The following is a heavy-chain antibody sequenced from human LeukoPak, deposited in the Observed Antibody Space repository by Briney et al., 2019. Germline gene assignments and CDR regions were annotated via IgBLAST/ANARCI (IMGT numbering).Heavy chain of an antibody. CDR2: IYTSGST. D-gene: IGHD3-22*01. CDR3: ARTQDYYYDSSGYYSTRFDY. CDR1: GGSLSRYY. V-gene: IGHV4-4*07. J-gene: IGHJ4*02. Sequence: SETLSLTCTVSGGSLSRYYWSWIRQPAGKGLEWIGRIYTSGSTNYNPSLKSRVTMSVDTSKNQFSLKLSSETAADTAMYYCARTQDYYYDSSGYYSTRFDYWGQGTLVTVSS.